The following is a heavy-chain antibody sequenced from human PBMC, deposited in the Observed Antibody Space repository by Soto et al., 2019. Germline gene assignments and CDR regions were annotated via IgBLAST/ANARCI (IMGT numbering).Heavy chain of an antibody. J-gene: IGHJ4*02. CDR1: GYASSIDA. D-gene: IGHD3-3*01. CDR2: IIASNGNA. V-gene: IGHV1-3*01. Sequence: SLKVSWKGAGYASSIDASGSVRHAPRQRLEWMGGIIASNGNAKYSQKFQGRVTITRDTSASTAYMELSSLRSEDTAVYYCARVVSPLRMGSRPRGLDYWGQGTLVTVSS. CDR3: ARVVSPLRMGSRPRGLDY.